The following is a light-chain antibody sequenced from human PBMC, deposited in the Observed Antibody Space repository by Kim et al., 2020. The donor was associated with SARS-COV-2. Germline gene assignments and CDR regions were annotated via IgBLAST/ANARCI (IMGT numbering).Light chain of an antibody. CDR1: RSVSTY. CDR2: DSS. J-gene: IGKJ4*01. Sequence: SPGERAALSCRAGRSVSTYLGWYQQKPGQAPRLLIYDSSTRAPGIPARFVGSGSGTDFTLTITSLDPEDFAIYYCQQRSDWPPVTFGGGTKVDIK. V-gene: IGKV3-11*01. CDR3: QQRSDWPPVT.